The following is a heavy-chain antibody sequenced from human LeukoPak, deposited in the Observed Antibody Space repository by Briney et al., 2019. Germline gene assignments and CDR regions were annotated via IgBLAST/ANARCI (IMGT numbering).Heavy chain of an antibody. V-gene: IGHV4-59*01. Sequence: SETLSLTCTVSGGSISSYYWNWIRQPPGKGLEWIGYISYSGSNNFNTSLKSRVTISVDTSKNQFSLKLSSVNAADKAVYYCAREGTAGTNLNWFDPWGQGTLVTVSS. D-gene: IGHD1-1*01. CDR2: ISYSGSN. J-gene: IGHJ5*02. CDR1: GGSISSYY. CDR3: AREGTAGTNLNWFDP.